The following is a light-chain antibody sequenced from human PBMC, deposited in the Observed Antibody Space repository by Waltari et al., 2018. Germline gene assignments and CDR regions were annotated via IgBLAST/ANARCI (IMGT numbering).Light chain of an antibody. Sequence: DIVMTQSPDSLAVSLGERATINCKSSQGVLYSSNNKNYLAWYQQKPGQPPKLLIYWASTRESGVPERFSGSGSGTDFTLTSSSLQAEDVAVYYCQQYLSTPPTFGQGTKVEIK. CDR2: WAS. CDR1: QGVLYSSNNKNY. CDR3: QQYLSTPPT. V-gene: IGKV4-1*01. J-gene: IGKJ1*01.